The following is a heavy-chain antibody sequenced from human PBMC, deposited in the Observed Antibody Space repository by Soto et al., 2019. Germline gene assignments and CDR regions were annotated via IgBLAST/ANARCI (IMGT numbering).Heavy chain of an antibody. V-gene: IGHV4-31*03. CDR1: GGSISSGVYY. J-gene: IGHJ4*02. CDR3: AREGRGYSYGTFDY. Sequence: SETLSLTCTVSGGSISSGVYYWSWIRHHPGKGLEWIGYIYYSGSTYYNPSLKSRVTISVDTSKNQFSLKLSSVTAADTAVYYCAREGRGYSYGTFDYWGQGTLVTVSS. CDR2: IYYSGST. D-gene: IGHD5-18*01.